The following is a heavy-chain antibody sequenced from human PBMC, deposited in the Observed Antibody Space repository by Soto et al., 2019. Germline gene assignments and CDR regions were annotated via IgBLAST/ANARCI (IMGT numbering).Heavy chain of an antibody. Sequence: SETLSLTCAVYGGSFSGYYWSWIRQPPGKGLEWIGEINHSGSTNYNPSLKSRVTISVDTSKNQFSLKLSSVTAADTAVYYCARVRYYYGSGSYYKAYNWFDPWGQGTLVTVSS. D-gene: IGHD3-10*01. J-gene: IGHJ5*02. CDR2: INHSGST. V-gene: IGHV4-34*01. CDR1: GGSFSGYY. CDR3: ARVRYYYGSGSYYKAYNWFDP.